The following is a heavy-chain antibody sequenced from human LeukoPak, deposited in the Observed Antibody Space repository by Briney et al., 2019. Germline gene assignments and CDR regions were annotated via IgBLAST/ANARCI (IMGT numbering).Heavy chain of an antibody. CDR3: ARVRDISGHWGFLDY. D-gene: IGHD6-19*01. J-gene: IGHJ4*02. Sequence: GGSLRLSCAASGFTFSSYWMHWVRQAPGKGLVWVSRINSDGSNTNYADSVKGRFTISRDNAKNTLYLQMNSLRAEDTAVFYCARVRDISGHWGFLDYWGQGILVTVSS. CDR1: GFTFSSYW. CDR2: INSDGSNT. V-gene: IGHV3-74*01.